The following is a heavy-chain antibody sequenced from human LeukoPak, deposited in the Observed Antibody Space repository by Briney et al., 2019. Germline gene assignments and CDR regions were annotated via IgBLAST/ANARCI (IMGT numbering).Heavy chain of an antibody. CDR2: INPNSGGT. Sequence: ASVKVSCKASGYTFTGYYMHWVRQAPGQGLEWMGWINPNSGGTNYAQKFQGRVTMTRDTSTSTAYMEPRSLRSDDTAVYYCARWMIGAARDDCWGQGTLVTVSS. CDR1: GYTFTGYY. D-gene: IGHD3-22*01. V-gene: IGHV1-2*02. CDR3: ARWMIGAARDDC. J-gene: IGHJ4*02.